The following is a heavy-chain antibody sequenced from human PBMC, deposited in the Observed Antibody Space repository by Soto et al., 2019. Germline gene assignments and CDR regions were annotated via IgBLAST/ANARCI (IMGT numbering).Heavy chain of an antibody. Sequence: PSETLSLTCPVSGGSISSYYWIWIRQPPGKGLEWIGYIYYSGSTNYNPSLKSRVTISVDTSKNQFSLKLSSVTAADTAVYYCARGIVATIFDYWGQGTLVTVSS. CDR2: IYYSGST. V-gene: IGHV4-59*01. J-gene: IGHJ4*02. CDR1: GGSISSYY. CDR3: ARGIVATIFDY. D-gene: IGHD5-12*01.